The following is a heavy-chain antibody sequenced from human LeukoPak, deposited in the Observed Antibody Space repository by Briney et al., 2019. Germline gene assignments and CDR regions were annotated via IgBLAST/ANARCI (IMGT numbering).Heavy chain of an antibody. Sequence: GSLRLFCAGPGFTLSNTWMGWGRPGPGKGVEWVGRIKSQVDGGTTDYPAPVKGRFTISRDDSKNTLYLQMNSLKTEDTALYYCSTGGHYFGSWGQGTLVTVSS. D-gene: IGHD1-26*01. CDR2: IKSQVDGGTT. J-gene: IGHJ4*02. CDR1: GFTLSNTW. CDR3: STGGHYFGS. V-gene: IGHV3-15*01.